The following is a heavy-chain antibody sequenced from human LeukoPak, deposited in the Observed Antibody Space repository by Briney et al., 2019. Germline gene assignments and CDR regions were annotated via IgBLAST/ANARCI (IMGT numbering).Heavy chain of an antibody. CDR1: GFAFSGYT. Sequence: PGGSLRLSCAASGFAFSGYTMNWVRQAPGKGLEWVSSISSSSSYIYYADSVKGRFTISRDNAKNSLYLQMNSLRAEDTAVYYCARVFVYGDHAGYWGQGTLVTVSS. CDR2: ISSSSSYI. CDR3: ARVFVYGDHAGY. D-gene: IGHD4-17*01. V-gene: IGHV3-21*01. J-gene: IGHJ4*02.